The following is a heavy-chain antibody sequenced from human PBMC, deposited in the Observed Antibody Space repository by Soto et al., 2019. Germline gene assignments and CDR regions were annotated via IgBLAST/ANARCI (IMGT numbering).Heavy chain of an antibody. D-gene: IGHD3-16*01. CDR3: AKEQFNDYVWRSTTGMDV. CDR2: ISWNSGSI. J-gene: IGHJ6*02. CDR1: GFTFDDYA. Sequence: GGSLRLSCAASGFTFDDYAMHWVRQAPGKGLEWVSGISWNSGSIGYADSVKGRFTISRDNAKNSLYLQMNSLRAEDTALYYCAKEQFNDYVWRSTTGMDVWGQGTTVTVSS. V-gene: IGHV3-9*01.